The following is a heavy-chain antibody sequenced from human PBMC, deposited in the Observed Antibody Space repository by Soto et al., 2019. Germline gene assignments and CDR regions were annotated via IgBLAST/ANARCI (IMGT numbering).Heavy chain of an antibody. CDR1: GYTFTTYD. CDR2: MDPNSRST. J-gene: IGHJ6*02. D-gene: IGHD3-3*01. CDR3: APETKLDFWRKGLDV. Sequence: GASVKVSCKASGYTFTTYDINWVRQAPGQGLEWLGWMDPNSRSTGYAQNFQGRITMTRNISRNTAHMELSSLQSEDTAVYYSAPETKLDFWRKGLDVWGQGTTVTVSS. V-gene: IGHV1-8*01.